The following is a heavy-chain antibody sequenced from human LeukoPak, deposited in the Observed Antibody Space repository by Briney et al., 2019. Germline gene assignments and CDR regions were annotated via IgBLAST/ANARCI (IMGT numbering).Heavy chain of an antibody. D-gene: IGHD2-15*01. CDR1: GFTFSSYP. V-gene: IGHV3-23*01. Sequence: GSLRLSCAASGFTFSSYPMNWVRQAPGRGLEWVSGLSDSGGNTYYADYVKGRFTISRDNSKKTLYLQMNSLRVEDTALYYCARGGGDFDSWGQGTLVTVSS. CDR2: LSDSGGNT. CDR3: ARGGGDFDS. J-gene: IGHJ4*02.